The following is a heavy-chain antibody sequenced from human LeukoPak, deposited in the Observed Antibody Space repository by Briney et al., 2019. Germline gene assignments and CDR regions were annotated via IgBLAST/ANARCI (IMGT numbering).Heavy chain of an antibody. D-gene: IGHD3-3*01. V-gene: IGHV1-8*01. CDR2: MNPNSANT. Sequence: GASVKVSCKASGYTFTSYDINWVRQATGQGLEWMGWMNPNSANTGYAQKFQGRVTMTRNTSISTAYMELSSLRSEDTAVYYCARAPEWSGTSYYYMDVWGKGTTVTVSS. CDR1: GYTFTSYD. CDR3: ARAPEWSGTSYYYMDV. J-gene: IGHJ6*03.